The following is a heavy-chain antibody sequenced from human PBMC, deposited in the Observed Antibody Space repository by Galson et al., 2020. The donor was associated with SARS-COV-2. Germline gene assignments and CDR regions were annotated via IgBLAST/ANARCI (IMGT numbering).Heavy chain of an antibody. V-gene: IGHV1-2*02. CDR2: INPNSGGT. CDR1: GYTFTGYY. J-gene: IGHJ4*02. D-gene: IGHD2-2*02. CDR3: ARAPAGYCSSTSCYRPYYFDY. Sequence: ASVKVSCKASGYTFTGYYMHWVRQAPGQGLEWMGWINPNSGGTNYAQKFQGRVTMTRDTSISTAYMELSRLRSDDTAVYYWARAPAGYCSSTSCYRPYYFDYWGQGTLVTVSS.